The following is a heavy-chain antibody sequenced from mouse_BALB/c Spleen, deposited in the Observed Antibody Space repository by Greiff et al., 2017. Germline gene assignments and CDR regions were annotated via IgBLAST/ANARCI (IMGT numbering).Heavy chain of an antibody. CDR3: ARSKYYYGSSYVGCDY. CDR2: INPSNGRT. V-gene: IGHV1S81*02. Sequence: QQSCKASGYTFTSYWMHWVKQRPGQGLEWIGEINPSNGRTNYNEKFKSKATLTVDKSSSTAYMQLSSLTSEDSAVYYCARSKYYYGSSYVGCDYWGQGTTLTVSS. J-gene: IGHJ2*01. D-gene: IGHD1-1*01. CDR1: GYTFTSYW.